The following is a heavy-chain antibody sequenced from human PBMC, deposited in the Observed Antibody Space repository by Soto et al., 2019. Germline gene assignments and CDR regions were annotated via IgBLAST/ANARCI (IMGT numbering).Heavy chain of an antibody. CDR1: GGSFSGYY. J-gene: IGHJ4*02. D-gene: IGHD3-22*01. V-gene: IGHV4-34*01. CDR3: ARVYYYDSSGYYPFDY. Sequence: SETLSLTCAVYGGSFSGYYWSWIRQPPGKGLEWIGEINHSGSTNYNPSLKSRVTISVGTSKNQFSLKLSSVTAADTAVYYCARVYYYDSSGYYPFDYWGQGTLVTVSS. CDR2: INHSGST.